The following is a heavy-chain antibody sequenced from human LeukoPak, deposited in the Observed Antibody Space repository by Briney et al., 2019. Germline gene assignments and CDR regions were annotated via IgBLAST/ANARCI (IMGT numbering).Heavy chain of an antibody. Sequence: SVKVSCKASGGTFSSYAISWVRQAPGQGLEWMGGIIPIFGTSNYAQKFQGRVTITADESTSTAYMELSSLSSEDTAVYYCARGSRVHYYYYMDVWGKGTTVTISS. CDR3: ARGSRVHYYYYMDV. D-gene: IGHD5/OR15-5a*01. V-gene: IGHV1-69*13. J-gene: IGHJ6*03. CDR1: GGTFSSYA. CDR2: IIPIFGTS.